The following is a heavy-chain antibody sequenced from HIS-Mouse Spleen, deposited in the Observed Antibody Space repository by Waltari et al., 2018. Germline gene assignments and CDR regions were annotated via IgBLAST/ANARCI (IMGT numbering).Heavy chain of an antibody. Sequence: QVQLVESGGGVVQPGRALRLSCAASGFTSRSYAMHWVRQAPGKVLEWVAVISYDGSNKYYADSVKGRFTISRDNSKNTLYLQMNSLRAEDTAVYYCARGFVDTAMVDYWGQGTLVTVSS. CDR2: ISYDGSNK. CDR3: ARGFVDTAMVDY. J-gene: IGHJ4*02. D-gene: IGHD5-18*01. CDR1: GFTSRSYA. V-gene: IGHV3-30-3*01.